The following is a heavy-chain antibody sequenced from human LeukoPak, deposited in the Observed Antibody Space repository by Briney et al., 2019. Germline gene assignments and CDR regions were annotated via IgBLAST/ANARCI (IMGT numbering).Heavy chain of an antibody. V-gene: IGHV3-21*04. Sequence: GGSLRLSCAASGFTFSNYSMNWVRQAPGKGLEWVSSISSSSRYIYYADSVKGRFTISRDDAKNSLYLQMNSLRAEDTALYYCARIGIYGDFGRYFDYWGQGTLVTVSS. CDR3: ARIGIYGDFGRYFDY. D-gene: IGHD4-17*01. CDR2: ISSSSRYI. J-gene: IGHJ4*02. CDR1: GFTFSNYS.